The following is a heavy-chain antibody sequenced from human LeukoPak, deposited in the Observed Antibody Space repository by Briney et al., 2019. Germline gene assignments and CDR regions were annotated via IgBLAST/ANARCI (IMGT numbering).Heavy chain of an antibody. J-gene: IGHJ6*03. D-gene: IGHD2-21*02. CDR3: ARVTTGWGPDLYYCYYMDV. V-gene: IGHV4-61*02. Sequence: PSQTLSLTCTVSGGSISSGSYYWSWIRQPAGKGLEWIGRIYTSGSTNYNPSLKSRVTISVDTSKNQFSLKLSSVTAADTAVYYCARVTTGWGPDLYYCYYMDVWGKGTTVTVSS. CDR1: GGSISSGSYY. CDR2: IYTSGST.